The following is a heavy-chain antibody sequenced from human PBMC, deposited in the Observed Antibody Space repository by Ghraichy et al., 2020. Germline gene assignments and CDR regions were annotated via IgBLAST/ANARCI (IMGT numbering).Heavy chain of an antibody. CDR3: SRPGFGELQNAFDV. V-gene: IGHV3-73*01. CDR2: IRTKPNNYAT. J-gene: IGHJ3*01. D-gene: IGHD3-10*01. CDR1: GFIFSEFA. Sequence: LSLTCAASGFIFSEFAMYWVRQAPGKGLECIGRIRTKPNNYATTYAASVKGRFTISRDDSKNTMYLQMKSLKTEDKAVYYCSRPGFGELQNAFDVWGHGTIVTVSS.